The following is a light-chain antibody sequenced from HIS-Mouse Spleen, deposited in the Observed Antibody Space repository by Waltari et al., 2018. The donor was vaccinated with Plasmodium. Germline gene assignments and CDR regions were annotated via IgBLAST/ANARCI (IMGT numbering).Light chain of an antibody. J-gene: IGLJ1*01. CDR3: CSYAGSSTYV. V-gene: IGLV2-23*01. CDR1: SSDVGSYNL. Sequence: QSALTPPPSVSGSPGQSIPIPCPRPSSDVGSYNLLSWYQQHPGKATKLMIYEGSKRPSGVSNRFSGSKSGNTASLTISGLQAEDEADYYCCSYAGSSTYVFGTGTKVTVL. CDR2: EGS.